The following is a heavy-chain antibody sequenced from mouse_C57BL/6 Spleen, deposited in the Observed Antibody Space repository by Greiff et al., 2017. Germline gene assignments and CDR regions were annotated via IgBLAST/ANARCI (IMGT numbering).Heavy chain of an antibody. CDR1: GYAFSSYW. V-gene: IGHV1-80*01. Sequence: VQLQQSGAELVKPGASVKISCKASGYAFSSYWITWVKQRPGKGLAWIGQIYPGDGDTNYNGKFKGKATLTADKSSSAAYMQLSSLTSEDSAVYCCGRGNYDYDGPYVDDRGKGTTLTVSS. J-gene: IGHJ2*01. CDR2: IYPGDGDT. D-gene: IGHD2-4*01. CDR3: GRGNYDYDGPYVDD.